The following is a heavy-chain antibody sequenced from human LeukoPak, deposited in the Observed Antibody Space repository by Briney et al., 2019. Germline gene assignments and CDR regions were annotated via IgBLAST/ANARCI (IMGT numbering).Heavy chain of an antibody. Sequence: PSETLSLTCTVSGGSISSYYWSWIRQPPGKGLEWIGYIYYSGSTNYNPSLKSRVTISVDTSKNQFSLKLSSVTAADTAVYYCARGGGGYDFWSGYPDAFDIWGQGTMVTVSS. CDR1: GGSISSYY. CDR2: IYYSGST. V-gene: IGHV4-59*12. D-gene: IGHD3-3*01. J-gene: IGHJ3*02. CDR3: ARGGGGYDFWSGYPDAFDI.